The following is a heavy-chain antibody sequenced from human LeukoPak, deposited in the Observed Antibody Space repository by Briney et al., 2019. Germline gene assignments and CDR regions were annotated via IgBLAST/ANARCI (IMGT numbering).Heavy chain of an antibody. CDR3: ATLMTTVTTSGYYFGY. CDR1: GGSITSSSYY. D-gene: IGHD4-17*01. Sequence: ASETLSLTCTVSGGSITSSSYYWGWIRQPSGKGLEWIGSIYYSGSTYYNPSLKSRVSISADTSKNQFSLRLSSVTAADTAVYYCATLMTTVTTSGYYFGYWGQGTLVTVSS. V-gene: IGHV4-39*01. J-gene: IGHJ4*02. CDR2: IYYSGST.